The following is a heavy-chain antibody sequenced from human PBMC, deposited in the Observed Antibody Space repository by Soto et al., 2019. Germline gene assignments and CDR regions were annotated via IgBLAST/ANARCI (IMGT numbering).Heavy chain of an antibody. Sequence: GASVKVSCKASGYTFTSFDIHWVRQATGQGLEWMGWMNPNSGTTNYALKFQDRVTMTRNTSISTAYMEVSSLRSEDTAVYYCARQYYSGWFLFTSWGQGTLVTVSS. D-gene: IGHD6-19*01. CDR1: GYTFTSFD. CDR2: MNPNSGTT. J-gene: IGHJ5*02. V-gene: IGHV1-8*01. CDR3: ARQYYSGWFLFTS.